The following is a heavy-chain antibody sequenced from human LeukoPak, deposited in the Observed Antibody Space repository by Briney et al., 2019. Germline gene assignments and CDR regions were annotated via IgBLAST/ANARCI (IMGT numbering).Heavy chain of an antibody. D-gene: IGHD5-12*01. V-gene: IGHV3-7*01. J-gene: IGHJ4*02. Sequence: QPGGSLRLSCEASGFSFSAAWMTWVRQAPGKGLEWVATIKNDGSDKYYVDSVKGRFTLSRDNAKNSVYLQMNSLRVEDTAVYYCVNLGYSDGGQGTLVTVS. CDR1: GFSFSAAW. CDR3: VNLGYSD. CDR2: IKNDGSDK.